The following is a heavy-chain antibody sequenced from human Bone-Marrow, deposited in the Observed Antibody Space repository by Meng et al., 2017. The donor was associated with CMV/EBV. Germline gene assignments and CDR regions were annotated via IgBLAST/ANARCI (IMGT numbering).Heavy chain of an antibody. CDR3: ARDPRPRYYYDSSPL. D-gene: IGHD3-22*01. V-gene: IGHV3-7*01. Sequence: GESLKISCAASGFTFSNYWMSWVRQAPGKGLEWVANIKQDGNEKYYVDSVKGRFTISRDNAKNSLYLQMNSLRAEDTAVYYCARDPRPRYYYDSSPLWGQGTLVTVSS. CDR2: IKQDGNEK. J-gene: IGHJ4*02. CDR1: GFTFSNYW.